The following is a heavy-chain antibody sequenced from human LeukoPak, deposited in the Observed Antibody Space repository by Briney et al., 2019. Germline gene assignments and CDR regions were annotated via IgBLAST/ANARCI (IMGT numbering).Heavy chain of an antibody. Sequence: GGSLRLSCVASGYTFSSYGMHWVRQAPGKGLQWVAVIWYAESKKYYTDSVKGRFTISRDVSKNTLYLQMNSLRAEDSAMYYCARDGGIGLDYWGQGTLVTVSS. CDR2: IWYAESKK. CDR1: GYTFSSYG. D-gene: IGHD2-21*01. V-gene: IGHV3-33*01. J-gene: IGHJ4*02. CDR3: ARDGGIGLDY.